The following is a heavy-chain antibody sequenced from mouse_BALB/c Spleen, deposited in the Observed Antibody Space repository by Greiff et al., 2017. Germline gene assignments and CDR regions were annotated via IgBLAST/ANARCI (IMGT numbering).Heavy chain of an antibody. CDR1: GFNIKDTY. V-gene: IGHV14-3*02. CDR2: IDPANGNT. J-gene: IGHJ3*01. CDR3: ASFYDGYWFAY. Sequence: VQLQQSGAELVKPGASVKLSCTASGFNIKDTYMHWVKQRPEQGLEWIGRIDPANGNTKYDPKFQGKATITADTSSNTAYLQLSSLTSEDTAVYYCASFYDGYWFAYWGQGTLVTVSA. D-gene: IGHD2-3*01.